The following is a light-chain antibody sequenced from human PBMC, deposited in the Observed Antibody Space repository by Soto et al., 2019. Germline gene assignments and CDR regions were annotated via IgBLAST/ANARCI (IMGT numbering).Light chain of an antibody. V-gene: IGKV3-20*01. CDR3: QQYGSSPAT. CDR2: GAS. Sequence: EIVLTQYPGTLSLSPGESATLSCRDSQSVSSSYLAWYQQKPGQAPRLLIYGASSRATGIPDRFSGSGSGTDFPLTISRLEPEDFAVYYCQQYGSSPATVGQGTKREIK. CDR1: QSVSSSY. J-gene: IGKJ2*01.